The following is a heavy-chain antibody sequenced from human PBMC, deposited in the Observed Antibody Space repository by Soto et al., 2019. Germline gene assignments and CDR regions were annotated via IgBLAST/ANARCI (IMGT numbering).Heavy chain of an antibody. J-gene: IGHJ4*02. Sequence: SENLSITCTVYGRSINSSGYYWGWIRQPPGKGLEWIGSMFYGVSTYYNPSLKSRVTVSVDTSKNQFSLNLRSVTAADTAVYYCAILPSRHFVDYWGQGILVTVSA. CDR1: GRSINSSGYY. V-gene: IGHV4-39*01. D-gene: IGHD2-21*01. CDR3: AILPSRHFVDY. CDR2: MFYGVST.